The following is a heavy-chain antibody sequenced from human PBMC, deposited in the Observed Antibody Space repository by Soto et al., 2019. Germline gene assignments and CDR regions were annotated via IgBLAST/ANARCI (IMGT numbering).Heavy chain of an antibody. Sequence: PGGSLRLSCAASGFTFDVYAMHWIRQAPGKGLVWVSRINSDGSSTSYADSVKGRFTISRDNAKNTLYLQMNSLRAEDTAVYYCARGGIFYYGDSYYYYYGMDVWGQGTTVTVSS. CDR1: GFTFDVYA. CDR2: INSDGSST. CDR3: ARGGIFYYGDSYYYYYGMDV. V-gene: IGHV3-74*01. D-gene: IGHD4-17*01. J-gene: IGHJ6*02.